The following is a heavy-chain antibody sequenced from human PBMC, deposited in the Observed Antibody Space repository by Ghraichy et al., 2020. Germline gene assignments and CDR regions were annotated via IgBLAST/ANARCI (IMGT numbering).Heavy chain of an antibody. CDR3: ARGGDSYGYF. V-gene: IGHV4-59*01. Sequence: SETLSLTCTVSGGSISSYYWSWIRQPPGKGLEWIGYMWIGYIYYSGSTNYNPSLKSRVSISVDTSKNQFSLKLSSVTAADTAVYYCARGGDSYGYFWGQGTLVTVSS. D-gene: IGHD5-18*01. J-gene: IGHJ4*02. CDR1: GGSISSYY. CDR2: IYYSGST.